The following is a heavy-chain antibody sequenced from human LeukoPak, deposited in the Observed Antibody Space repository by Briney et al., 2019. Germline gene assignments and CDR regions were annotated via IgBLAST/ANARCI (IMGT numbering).Heavy chain of an antibody. CDR3: ARMEDSSDYSVEVDY. D-gene: IGHD3-22*01. J-gene: IGHJ4*02. CDR2: IHETSRYM. Sequence: PLGTLRLSCTVSGIAFCRYTMNCDRQAPGEGLVWGSSIHETSRYMASADSVRVRFTISRDNARNSLFLQMNGLRAADADAYHCARMEDSSDYSVEVDYWGRGTLVTVSS. V-gene: IGHV3-21*01. CDR1: GIAFCRYT.